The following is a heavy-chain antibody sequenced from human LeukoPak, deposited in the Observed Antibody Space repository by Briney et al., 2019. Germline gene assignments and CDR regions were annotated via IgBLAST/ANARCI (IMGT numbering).Heavy chain of an antibody. CDR1: GYTFTTSW. V-gene: IGHV5-51*01. CDR2: ISPGDSDT. Sequence: GESLKISCKGSGYTFTTSWIGWVRQMPGKGLDCMGIISPGDSDTRYSPSFEGQVTISVDKSIRTASLQWSSLNASDNAMYYCVRLKAPMTTVTIFDYWGQGTLVTVSS. D-gene: IGHD4-17*01. J-gene: IGHJ4*02. CDR3: VRLKAPMTTVTIFDY.